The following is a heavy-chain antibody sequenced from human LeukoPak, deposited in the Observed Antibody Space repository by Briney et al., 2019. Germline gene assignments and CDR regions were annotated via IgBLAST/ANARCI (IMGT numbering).Heavy chain of an antibody. V-gene: IGHV3-53*01. CDR3: ARESGYAVGDF. CDR1: GFSVRSNY. Sequence: GGSLRLSCTASGFSVRSNYMSWFRQAPGRGLEWASVIYNDGSTYYADSVKGRFIISKDISKNTLYLQMNNLRADDTAFYYCARESGYAVGDFWGRGTLVTVSS. D-gene: IGHD5-12*01. J-gene: IGHJ4*02. CDR2: IYNDGST.